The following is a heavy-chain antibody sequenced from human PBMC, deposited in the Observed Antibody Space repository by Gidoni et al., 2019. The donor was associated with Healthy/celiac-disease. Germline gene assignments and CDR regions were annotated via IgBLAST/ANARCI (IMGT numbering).Heavy chain of an antibody. D-gene: IGHD6-6*01. Sequence: EVQLLESGGGLVQPGGSRRLSCAASGFPFSSYALCWVRQAPGKGLEWVSAISGSGGSTYYADSVKGRFTISRDNSKNTLYLQMNSLRAEDTAVYYCAKGIEYSSRWGPDYWGQGTLVTVSS. CDR3: AKGIEYSSRWGPDY. CDR1: GFPFSSYA. J-gene: IGHJ4*02. V-gene: IGHV3-23*01. CDR2: ISGSGGST.